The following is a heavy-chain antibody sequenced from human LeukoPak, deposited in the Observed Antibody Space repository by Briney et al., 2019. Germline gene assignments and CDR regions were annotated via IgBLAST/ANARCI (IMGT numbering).Heavy chain of an antibody. Sequence: GGSLRLSCAGSGYTFSTYGMSWVRQAPGRGLEWVSYISSSGRTIYYADSVKGRFTISRDNAENSVYLQMNSLRAEDTAVYYCARDWDGYTDYWGQGTLLTVSS. CDR3: ARDWDGYTDY. CDR2: ISSSGRTI. V-gene: IGHV3-48*01. CDR1: GYTFSTYG. J-gene: IGHJ4*02. D-gene: IGHD5-24*01.